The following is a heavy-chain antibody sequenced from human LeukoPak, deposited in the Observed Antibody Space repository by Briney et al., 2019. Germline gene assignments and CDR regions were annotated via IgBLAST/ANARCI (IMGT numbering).Heavy chain of an antibody. CDR1: GDSVSSNSAA. Sequence: SQTLSLTCALSGDSVSSNSAAWNWLRQSPSRGLEWLGRTYYRSKWYNDYAVSVKSRITNNPDTSKNRFSLQLNSVTPEGTAVYYCAREEYSSSWYKWFDPWGQGTLVTVSS. CDR2: TYYRSKWYN. D-gene: IGHD6-13*01. CDR3: AREEYSSSWYKWFDP. V-gene: IGHV6-1*01. J-gene: IGHJ5*02.